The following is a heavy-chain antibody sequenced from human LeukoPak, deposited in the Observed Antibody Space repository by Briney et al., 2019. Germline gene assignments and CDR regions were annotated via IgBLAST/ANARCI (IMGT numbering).Heavy chain of an antibody. CDR1: GFTFSDYY. CDR2: ITGSGTSV. V-gene: IGHV3-11*01. J-gene: IGHJ4*02. D-gene: IGHD1-14*01. Sequence: GESLRLSCEASGFTFSDYYINWIRQAPGRGLEWIAYITGSGTSVYYADSVKGRFSASRDNAANSVFLQMDSLRVDDSAVYFCTRDPEYSDNWGQGTLVTVSS. CDR3: TRDPEYSDN.